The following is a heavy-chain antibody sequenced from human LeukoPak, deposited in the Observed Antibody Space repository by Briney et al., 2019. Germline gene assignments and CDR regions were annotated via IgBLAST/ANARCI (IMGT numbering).Heavy chain of an antibody. V-gene: IGHV3-47*02. D-gene: IGHD1-7*01. CDR3: ARDMSKGSVPGNYVY. CDR1: GFPLSSYV. CDR2: ICIGGDT. J-gene: IGHJ4*02. Sequence: PGGPLRHLCAASGFPLSSYVLHWLRRAPGKGPEWVSGICIGGDTYHADSVMGRFTISRDNAKKSLYLQMNSLIAEDMAVYYCARDMSKGSVPGNYVYWGQGALVTVST.